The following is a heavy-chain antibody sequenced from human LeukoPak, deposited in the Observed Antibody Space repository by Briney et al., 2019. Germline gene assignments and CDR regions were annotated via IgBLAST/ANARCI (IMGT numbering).Heavy chain of an antibody. CDR1: GGSFSGYY. J-gene: IGHJ4*02. V-gene: IGHV4-34*01. D-gene: IGHD6-13*01. CDR3: TRRRGGTSSRDY. CDR2: VHYSGST. Sequence: PSETLSLTCAVYGGSFSGYYWSWIRQPPGQGLEWIGNVHYSGSTYYNPSLKSRVTISLDTSKNQFSLRLSSVTAADTSMYYCTRRRGGTSSRDYWGQGTLVTVSS.